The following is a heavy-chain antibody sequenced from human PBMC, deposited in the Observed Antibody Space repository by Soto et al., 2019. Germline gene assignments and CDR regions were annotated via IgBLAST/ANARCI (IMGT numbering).Heavy chain of an antibody. CDR2: IYPGDSDT. J-gene: IGHJ6*02. V-gene: IGHV5-51*01. CDR1: GYSFTSYW. D-gene: IGHD6-19*01. Sequence: GESLKISCKGSGYSFTSYWIGWVRQMPGKGLEWMGIIYPGDSDTRYSPSFQGQVTISADKSISTAYLQWSSLKASDTAMYYCATRPPLAVDGTAYYYGMDVWGQGTRVTVSS. CDR3: ATRPPLAVDGTAYYYGMDV.